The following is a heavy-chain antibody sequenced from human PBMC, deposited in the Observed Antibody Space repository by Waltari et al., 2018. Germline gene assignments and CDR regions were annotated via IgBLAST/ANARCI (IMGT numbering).Heavy chain of an antibody. CDR1: GFTVSSNY. V-gene: IGHV3-66*02. Sequence: EVQLVESGGGLVQPGGSLRRSCAASGFTVSSNYMSWVRQAPGKGLGWVSIIYSGVSTYYADSDKGRFTISRDNSKNTLYLQMNSLRAEDTAVYYCARASGILAAQSFDYWGQGTLVTVSS. CDR3: ARASGILAAQSFDY. D-gene: IGHD6-6*01. CDR2: IYSGVST. J-gene: IGHJ4*02.